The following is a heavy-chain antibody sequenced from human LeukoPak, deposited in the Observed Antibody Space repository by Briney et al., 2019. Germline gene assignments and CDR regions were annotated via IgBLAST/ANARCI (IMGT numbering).Heavy chain of an antibody. CDR3: ASARYDVSTGHVYIDS. CDR2: IYYSGST. J-gene: IGHJ4*02. Sequence: SETLSLTCAAYGGSFSGYYWSWIRQHPGKGLDWIGYIYYSGSTYYNPSLMSRLTMSLDTSKKHFSLKLSSVTAADTAVYYCASARYDVSTGHVYIDSWGQGTLVTVSS. D-gene: IGHD3-9*01. CDR1: GGSFSGYY. V-gene: IGHV4-31*11.